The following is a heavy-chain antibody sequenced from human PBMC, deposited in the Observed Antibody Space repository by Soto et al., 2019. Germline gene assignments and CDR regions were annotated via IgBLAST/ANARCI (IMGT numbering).Heavy chain of an antibody. D-gene: IGHD3-10*01. CDR1: GFTFSSYA. J-gene: IGHJ6*02. V-gene: IGHV3-23*01. CDR3: ARDVAEYYGSGSYYLKNFGMDV. Sequence: EVQLLESGGGLVQPGGSLRLSCAASGFTFSSYAMSWVRQAPGKGLEWVSAISGSGGSTYYADSVKGRFTISRDNSKNTLYLQMNSLRAEDTAVYYCARDVAEYYGSGSYYLKNFGMDVWGQGTTVTVSS. CDR2: ISGSGGST.